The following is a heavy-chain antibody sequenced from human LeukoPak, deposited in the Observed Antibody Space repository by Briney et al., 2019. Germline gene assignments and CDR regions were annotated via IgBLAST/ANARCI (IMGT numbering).Heavy chain of an antibody. Sequence: ASVKVSCKASGYTFTSYGISWVRQAPGQGLEWMGWISAYNGNTNYAQKLQGRVTMTTDTSTSTAYMELRSLRSDDTAAYYCARDQLLYGSGSYYASWGQGTLVTVSS. V-gene: IGHV1-18*01. J-gene: IGHJ4*02. D-gene: IGHD3-10*01. CDR3: ARDQLLYGSGSYYAS. CDR1: GYTFTSYG. CDR2: ISAYNGNT.